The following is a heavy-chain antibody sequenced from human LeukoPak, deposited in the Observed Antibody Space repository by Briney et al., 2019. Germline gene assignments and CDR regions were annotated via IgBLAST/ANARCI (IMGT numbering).Heavy chain of an antibody. Sequence: GGSLRLSCAASGFTFSSYAMHWVRQAPGKGLEWVAVISYDGSNKYYADSVKGRFTISRDNSKNTLYLRMNSLRAEDTAVYYCARDPSWHGSGWYAYWDYWGQGTLVTVSS. CDR3: ARDPSWHGSGWYAYWDY. D-gene: IGHD6-19*01. CDR2: ISYDGSNK. J-gene: IGHJ4*02. V-gene: IGHV3-30-3*01. CDR1: GFTFSSYA.